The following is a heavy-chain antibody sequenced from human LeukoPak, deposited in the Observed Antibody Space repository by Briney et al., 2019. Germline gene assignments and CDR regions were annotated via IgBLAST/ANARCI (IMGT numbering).Heavy chain of an antibody. CDR2: ITGDCNYI. CDR3: ARERNFYYYDY. V-gene: IGHV3-21*01. Sequence: GGSLRLSCAASGFTVSGNYMTWVRQAPGKGLEWVSSITGDCNYIFYADSVKGRFTISRDNAQNSLFLELNSLRGEDTAVYYCARERNFYYYDYWGQGALVTVSS. CDR1: GFTVSGNY. J-gene: IGHJ4*02. D-gene: IGHD3-3*01.